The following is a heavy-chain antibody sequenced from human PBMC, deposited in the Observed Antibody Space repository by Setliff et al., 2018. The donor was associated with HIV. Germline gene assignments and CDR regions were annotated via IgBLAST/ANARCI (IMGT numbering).Heavy chain of an antibody. CDR2: IWNDGSNK. Sequence: GGSLRLSCAASGFIFTNYWMSWVRQSPGKGLEWVAVIWNDGSNKYYADSVKGRFTISRDNSKNTLYLQMNSLRTEDTAVYYCAKEGGNWYPPNYFDYWGQGTLVTVSS. V-gene: IGHV3-30*02. CDR3: AKEGGNWYPPNYFDY. J-gene: IGHJ4*02. D-gene: IGHD1-20*01. CDR1: GFIFTNYW.